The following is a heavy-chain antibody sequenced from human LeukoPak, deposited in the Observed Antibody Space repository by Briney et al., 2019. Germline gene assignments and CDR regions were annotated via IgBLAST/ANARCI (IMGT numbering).Heavy chain of an antibody. CDR1: GFTFSSYG. CDR3: AKDRYSYAFEYSDS. CDR2: ISNDGSKK. V-gene: IGHV3-30*18. Sequence: RGSLRLSCAASGFTFSSYGMHWVRQAPGKGLDWVAVISNDGSKKYYADSVKGRFTISRDNSKSTLSLQVSSLRTEDTAVYYCAKDRYSYAFEYSDSWGQGTLVTVSS. D-gene: IGHD5-18*01. J-gene: IGHJ4*02.